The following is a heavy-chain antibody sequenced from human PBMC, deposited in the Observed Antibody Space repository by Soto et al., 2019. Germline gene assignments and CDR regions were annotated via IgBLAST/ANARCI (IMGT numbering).Heavy chain of an antibody. CDR3: AKDRSTYYLVPPSDT. Sequence: EVQLLESGGGLVQPGGSLSLSCAASGVTCSSYAICWVRQAPGKGLEWVSAISGSGCSIYYAYSVKGWFNTARDNSKDTLYLQMNRMRAEDTAVYYCAKDRSTYYLVPPSDTWVQRTLGNVS. CDR2: ISGSGCSI. D-gene: IGHD3-10*01. V-gene: IGHV3-23*01. CDR1: GVTCSSYA. J-gene: IGHJ5*02.